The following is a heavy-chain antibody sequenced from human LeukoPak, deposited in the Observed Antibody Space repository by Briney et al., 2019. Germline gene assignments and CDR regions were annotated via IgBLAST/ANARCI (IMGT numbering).Heavy chain of an antibody. Sequence: ASVKVSCKASGYTFTGYYMHWVRRAPGQGLEWMGWINPNSGGTNYAQKFQGRVTMTRDTSISTAYMELSRLRSDDTAVYYCARDCSGGSCYLAFDIWGQGTMVTVSS. CDR1: GYTFTGYY. V-gene: IGHV1-2*02. D-gene: IGHD2-15*01. J-gene: IGHJ3*02. CDR3: ARDCSGGSCYLAFDI. CDR2: INPNSGGT.